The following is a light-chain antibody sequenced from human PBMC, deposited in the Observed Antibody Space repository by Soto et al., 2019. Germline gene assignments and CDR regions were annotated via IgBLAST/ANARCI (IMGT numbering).Light chain of an antibody. CDR1: QSVSSSY. CDR3: QQYGSSPIT. Sequence: EIVLTQSPGTLSLSTGERATLSCRASQSVSSSYLAWYQQKPGQAPRLLIYGTSSRATGIPDRFSGSGSGTDFTLTISRLEPEDFAVYYCQQYGSSPITFGQGTRWRLN. J-gene: IGKJ5*01. CDR2: GTS. V-gene: IGKV3-20*01.